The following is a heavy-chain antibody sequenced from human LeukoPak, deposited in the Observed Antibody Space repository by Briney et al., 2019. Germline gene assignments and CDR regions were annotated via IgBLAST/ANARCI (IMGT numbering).Heavy chain of an antibody. CDR1: GGSISSSGYY. D-gene: IGHD1-14*01. J-gene: IGHJ4*02. CDR3: ARGTSHRTFDY. V-gene: IGHV4-39*07. Sequence: SETLSLTCTVSGGSISSSGYYWGWIRQPPGKGLEWIGSIYYSGSTFYNPSLKSRVTISVDTSKNQFSLKLSSVTAADTAVYYCARGTSHRTFDYWGQGTLVTVSS. CDR2: IYYSGST.